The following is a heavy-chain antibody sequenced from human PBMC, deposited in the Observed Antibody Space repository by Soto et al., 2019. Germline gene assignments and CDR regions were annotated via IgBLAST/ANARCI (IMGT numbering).Heavy chain of an antibody. CDR1: GGSISSYY. J-gene: IGHJ5*02. CDR2: IYYSGST. V-gene: IGHV4-59*01. D-gene: IGHD6-6*01. CDR3: ASVFYSSSSGQFDP. Sequence: SETLSLTCTVSGGSISSYYWSWIRQPPGKGLEWIGYIYYSGSTNYNPSLKSRVTISVDTSKNQFSLKLSSVTAADTAVYYCASVFYSSSSGQFDPRGQGTLVTVSS.